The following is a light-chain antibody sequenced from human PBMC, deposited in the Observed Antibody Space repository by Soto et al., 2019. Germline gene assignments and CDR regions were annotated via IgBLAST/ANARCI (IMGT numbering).Light chain of an antibody. Sequence: QPVLTQPPSVSAAPGQKVTISCSGSSSNIGNNYVSWYQQLPGTAPKLLIYDNNKRPSGIPDRCSGSKSGTSATLGITGLQTGDEADYYCGTWDSSLSAYVSGTGTKLTVL. CDR2: DNN. CDR3: GTWDSSLSAYV. J-gene: IGLJ1*01. V-gene: IGLV1-51*01. CDR1: SSNIGNNY.